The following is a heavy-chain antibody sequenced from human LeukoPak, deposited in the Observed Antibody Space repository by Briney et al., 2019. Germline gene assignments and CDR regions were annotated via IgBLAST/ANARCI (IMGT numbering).Heavy chain of an antibody. V-gene: IGHV3-66*01. D-gene: IGHD3/OR15-3a*01. Sequence: PGGSLRLSCVVSGFSVRNNYVSWVRQAPGKGLEWVSVIHAGDTIHYADSVKGRFTISRDNSKNTVYLQMNSLRAEDTALCYCATIGTGDYREDSWGQGTLVTVSS. CDR2: IHAGDTI. CDR1: GFSVRNNY. CDR3: ATIGTGDYREDS. J-gene: IGHJ4*02.